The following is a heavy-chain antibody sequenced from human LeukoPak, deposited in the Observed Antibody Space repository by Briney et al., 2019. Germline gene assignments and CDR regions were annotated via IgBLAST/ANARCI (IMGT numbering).Heavy chain of an antibody. D-gene: IGHD3-3*01. J-gene: IGHJ5*02. CDR3: ARDDLYYDFWSGYYTGSSLTSCGFDP. Sequence: GASVKVSCKASGYTFTGYYMHWVRQAPGQGLEWMGWINPNSGGTNYAQKFQGRVTMTRDTSISTAYMELSRLRSDDTAVYYCARDDLYYDFWSGYYTGSSLTSCGFDPWGQGTLVTVSS. V-gene: IGHV1-2*02. CDR2: INPNSGGT. CDR1: GYTFTGYY.